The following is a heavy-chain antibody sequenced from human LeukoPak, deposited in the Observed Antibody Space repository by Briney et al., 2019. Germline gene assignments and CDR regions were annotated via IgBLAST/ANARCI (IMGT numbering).Heavy chain of an antibody. V-gene: IGHV1-2*02. CDR2: INPNSGGT. Sequence: GASVKVSCKASGYTFTGYCMHWVRQAPGQGLEWMGWINPNSGGTNYAQKFQGRVTMTRDTSISTAYMELSRLRSDDTAAYYCARGGCSGGSCHRWFDPWGQGTPVTVSS. D-gene: IGHD2-15*01. J-gene: IGHJ5*02. CDR1: GYTFTGYC. CDR3: ARGGCSGGSCHRWFDP.